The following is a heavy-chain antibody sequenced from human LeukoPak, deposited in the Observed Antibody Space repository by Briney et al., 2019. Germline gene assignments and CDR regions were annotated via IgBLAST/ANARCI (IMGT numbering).Heavy chain of an antibody. D-gene: IGHD6-13*01. V-gene: IGHV3-21*01. CDR1: GFTFSSYS. CDR3: AAPRWSGSWYYFDY. Sequence: GGSLRLSCAASGFTFSSYSMNWVRQAPGKGLEWVSSISSSSSYIYYADSVKGRFTISRDNAKNSLYLQMNSLRAEDTAVYYCAAPRWSGSWYYFDYWGQGTLVTASS. CDR2: ISSSSSYI. J-gene: IGHJ4*02.